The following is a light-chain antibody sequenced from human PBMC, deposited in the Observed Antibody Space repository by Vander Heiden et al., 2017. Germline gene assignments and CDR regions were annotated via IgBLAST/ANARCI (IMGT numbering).Light chain of an antibody. V-gene: IGLV2-23*01. CDR3: CSYAGSSTGV. Sequence: QSALTQPASVSGSPGQSITISCTGTSSDVGSYNLVSWYQQHPGKAPKRMMYEGSKRPSGVSNRVSGSKSGNTASLTISGLQAEDEADDYCCSYAGSSTGVFGGGTKLTVL. J-gene: IGLJ2*01. CDR1: SSDVGSYNL. CDR2: EGS.